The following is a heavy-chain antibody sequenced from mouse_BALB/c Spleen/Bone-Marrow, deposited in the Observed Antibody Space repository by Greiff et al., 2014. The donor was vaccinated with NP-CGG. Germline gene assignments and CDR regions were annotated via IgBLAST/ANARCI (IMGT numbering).Heavy chain of an antibody. Sequence: LQQSGSELVRPGASVKLSCKASGYTFTTYWIHCVKQRHGQGLEWIGNIYPGSGNTNYGEKFKTKSTLTVDTSSSTAYMHLSSLTSEDSAVYYCTRWNGHYEGFAYWGQGTLVTVSA. J-gene: IGHJ3*01. V-gene: IGHV1S22*01. CDR1: GYTFTTYW. CDR3: TRWNGHYEGFAY. CDR2: IYPGSGNT. D-gene: IGHD2-1*01.